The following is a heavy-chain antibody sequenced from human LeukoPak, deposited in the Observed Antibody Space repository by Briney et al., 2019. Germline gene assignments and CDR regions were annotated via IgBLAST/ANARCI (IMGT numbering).Heavy chain of an antibody. Sequence: VGSLRLSCAASVFTFSSYAMSWVRQAPGKGLDWVSAISGSGGSTYYADSVKGRFTISRDNSKNTLYLQMNSLRAEDTAVYYCAKDLGRPGGGYWGQGTLVTVSS. J-gene: IGHJ4*02. CDR1: VFTFSSYA. CDR3: AKDLGRPGGGY. CDR2: ISGSGGST. V-gene: IGHV3-23*01. D-gene: IGHD1-1*01.